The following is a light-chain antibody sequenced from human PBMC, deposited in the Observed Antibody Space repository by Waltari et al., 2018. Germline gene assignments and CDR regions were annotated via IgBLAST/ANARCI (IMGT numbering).Light chain of an antibody. V-gene: IGKV2D-29*01. CDR2: EVS. J-gene: IGKJ3*01. CDR1: QSLLHSDGKTY. CDR3: MQTLKFPFT. Sequence: DIVMTQTPLSLSVTPGQSASISCRSSQSLLHSDGKTYLYWYLQRPGQPPHPLIYEVSNRFSGVPDRFSGIGSGTDFTLMISRVEAEDVGIYFCMQTLKFPFTFGPGTKVDI.